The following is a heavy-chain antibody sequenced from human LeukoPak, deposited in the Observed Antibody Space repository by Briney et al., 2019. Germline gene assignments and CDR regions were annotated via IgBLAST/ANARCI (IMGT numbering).Heavy chain of an antibody. CDR1: GGSISSYY. CDR3: ARDSPYYDFWSGPSGGAFDI. D-gene: IGHD3-3*01. CDR2: IYTSGST. Sequence: PSETLSLTCTVSGGSISSYYWSWIRQPAGKGLEWIGRIYTSGSTNYNPSLKSRVTMSVDTSKNQFSLKLSSVTAADTAVYYCARDSPYYDFWSGPSGGAFDIWGQGTMVTVSS. J-gene: IGHJ3*02. V-gene: IGHV4-4*07.